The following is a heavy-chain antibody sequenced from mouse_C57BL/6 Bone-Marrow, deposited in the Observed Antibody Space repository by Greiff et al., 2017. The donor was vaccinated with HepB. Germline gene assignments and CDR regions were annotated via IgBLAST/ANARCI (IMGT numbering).Heavy chain of an antibody. CDR2: ISSGGDYI. V-gene: IGHV5-9-1*02. D-gene: IGHD1-1*01. CDR3: TTTVVASYWYFDV. J-gene: IGHJ1*03. Sequence: EVKLMESGEGLVKPGGSLKLSCAASGFTFSSYAMSWVRQTPEKRLEWVAYISSGGDYIYYADTVKGRFTISRDNARNTLYLQISSLKSEDTAMYYCTTTVVASYWYFDVWGTGTTVTVSS. CDR1: GFTFSSYA.